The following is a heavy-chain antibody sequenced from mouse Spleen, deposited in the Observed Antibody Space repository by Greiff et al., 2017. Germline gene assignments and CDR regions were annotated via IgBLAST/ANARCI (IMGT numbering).Heavy chain of an antibody. Sequence: VQLQQSGPGLVKPSQSLSLTCSVTGYSITSGYYWNWIRQFPGNKLEWMGYISYDGSNNYNPSLKNRISITRDTSKNQFFLKLNSVTTEDTATYYCAKAPYGSSPLFDYWGQGTTLTVSS. CDR2: ISYDGSN. V-gene: IGHV3-6*01. J-gene: IGHJ2*01. CDR3: AKAPYGSSPLFDY. D-gene: IGHD1-1*01. CDR1: GYSITSGYY.